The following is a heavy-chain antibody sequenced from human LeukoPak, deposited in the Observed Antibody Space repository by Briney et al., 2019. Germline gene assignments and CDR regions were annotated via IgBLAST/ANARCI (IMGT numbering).Heavy chain of an antibody. CDR1: GYXFIGYY. V-gene: IGHV1-2*02. J-gene: IGHJ4*02. CDR3: ARAYTGFEAFDY. Sequence: RGASVKVSCKASGYXFIGYYIHWVRQAPGQGLEWMGWINPNSGGTNYAQKFQDRVTMTRDTSISTAYMELSRLRSDDTAMYFCARAYTGFEAFDYWGQGTLVTVSS. CDR2: INPNSGGT. D-gene: IGHD5-12*01.